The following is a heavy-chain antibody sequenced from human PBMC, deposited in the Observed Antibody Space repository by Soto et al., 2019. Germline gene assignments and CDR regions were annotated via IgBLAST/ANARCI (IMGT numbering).Heavy chain of an antibody. CDR1: GFPFSSYS. Sequence: GGSLRLSCAASGFPFSSYSMNWVRQAPGKGLEWVSSISSSSSYIYYADSVKGRFTISRDNAKNSLYLQMNSLRAEDTAVYYCARVVAARPRIYYYYMDVWGKGTTVTVSS. J-gene: IGHJ6*03. CDR3: ARVVAARPRIYYYYMDV. D-gene: IGHD6-6*01. V-gene: IGHV3-21*01. CDR2: ISSSSSYI.